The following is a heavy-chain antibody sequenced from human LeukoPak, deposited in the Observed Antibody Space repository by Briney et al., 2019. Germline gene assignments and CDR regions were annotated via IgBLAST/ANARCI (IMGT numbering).Heavy chain of an antibody. J-gene: IGHJ4*02. Sequence: GGSLRLSCAASGFTFSDYYMSWIRQAPGKGLEWVSYISSSGSTIYYADSVKGRFTISRDNSKNTLYLQMNSLRAEDTAVYYCARAHNWKYGSFDFWGQGTLVTVSS. CDR2: ISSSGSTI. V-gene: IGHV3-11*04. CDR1: GFTFSDYY. D-gene: IGHD1-7*01. CDR3: ARAHNWKYGSFDF.